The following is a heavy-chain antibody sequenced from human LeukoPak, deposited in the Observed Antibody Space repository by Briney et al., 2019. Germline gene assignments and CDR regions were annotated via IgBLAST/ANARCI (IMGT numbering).Heavy chain of an antibody. CDR1: GFTFSSYS. J-gene: IGHJ3*02. CDR2: ISSSSSYI. CDR3: AREASGRGAFDI. Sequence: GGSLRLSCAASGFTFSSYSMSWVRQAPGKGLEWVSSISSSSSYIYYADAVKGRFTISRDNAKNSLYLQMHSLRAEDTAVYYCAREASGRGAFDIWGQGTMVTVSS. D-gene: IGHD3-3*01. V-gene: IGHV3-21*01.